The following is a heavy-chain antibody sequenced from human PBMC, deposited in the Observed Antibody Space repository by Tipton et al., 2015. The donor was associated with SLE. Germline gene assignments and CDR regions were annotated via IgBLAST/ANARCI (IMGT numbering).Heavy chain of an antibody. Sequence: TLSLTCAVYGGSFSGYYWSWIRQPPGKGLEWIGEINHSGSTNYNPSLKSRVTISVDTSKNQFSLKLSSVTAADTAVYYCARGLNSYDSSGYSPFSYMDVWGKGPPVPVSS. J-gene: IGHJ6*03. D-gene: IGHD3-22*01. V-gene: IGHV4-34*01. CDR3: ARGLNSYDSSGYSPFSYMDV. CDR1: GGSFSGYY. CDR2: INHSGST.